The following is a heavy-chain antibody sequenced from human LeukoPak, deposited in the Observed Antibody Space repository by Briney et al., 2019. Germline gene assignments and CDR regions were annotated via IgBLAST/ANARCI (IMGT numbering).Heavy chain of an antibody. J-gene: IGHJ4*02. Sequence: GGSLRLSCAASGFTFNSYAMTWVRQAPGKGLEWVSAISGGGVSTYYADSVKGRFTISRDNSKNSLYLQMNSLRAEDTAVYYCARELDTAMDFDYWGQGTLVTVSS. D-gene: IGHD5-18*01. V-gene: IGHV3-23*01. CDR3: ARELDTAMDFDY. CDR1: GFTFNSYA. CDR2: ISGGGVST.